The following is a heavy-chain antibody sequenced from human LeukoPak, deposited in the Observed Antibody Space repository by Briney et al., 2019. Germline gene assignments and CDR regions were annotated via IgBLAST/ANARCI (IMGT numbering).Heavy chain of an antibody. D-gene: IGHD2-15*01. J-gene: IGHJ4*02. CDR3: ATGGVVSYYFDY. CDR2: IIPIFGTA. V-gene: IGHV1-69*05. Sequence: SVKVSCKASGGTFSSYAMSWVRQAPGQGLEWMGGIIPIFGTANYAQKFQGRVTITTDESTSTAYMALSSLRSEDTAVYYCATGGVVSYYFDYWGQGTLVTDSS. CDR1: GGTFSSYA.